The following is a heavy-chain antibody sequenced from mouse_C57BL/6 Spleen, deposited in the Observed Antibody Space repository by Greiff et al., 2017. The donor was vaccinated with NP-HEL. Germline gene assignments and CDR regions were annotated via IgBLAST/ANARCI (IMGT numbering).Heavy chain of an antibody. V-gene: IGHV14-2*01. D-gene: IGHD2-4*01. CDR2: IDPEDGET. CDR3: ASDYDYPYTVDY. J-gene: IGHJ4*01. CDR1: GFNIKDYY. Sequence: VHVKQSGAELVKPGASVKLSCTASGFNIKDYYMHWVKQRPEQGLEWIGRIDPEDGETKYAPKFQGKATITADTSSNTAYMQLSSLTSEDTAVYYCASDYDYPYTVDYWGQGTSLTVSS.